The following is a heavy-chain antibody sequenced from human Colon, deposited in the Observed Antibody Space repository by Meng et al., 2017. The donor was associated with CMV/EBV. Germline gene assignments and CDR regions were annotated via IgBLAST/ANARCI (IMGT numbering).Heavy chain of an antibody. CDR3: TRAGGDYVPDAFDI. V-gene: IGHV3-49*04. D-gene: IGHD4-17*01. Sequence: GGSLRLSCSTSGFIFGDYAMSWVRQAPGKGLEWVGFIRHKPYGGTAEYAASVKGRFTISRDDSNSIAYLQMNSLTTEDTAVYFCTRAGGDYVPDAFDIWGQGTVVTVSS. CDR2: IRHKPYGGTA. CDR1: GFIFGDYA. J-gene: IGHJ3*02.